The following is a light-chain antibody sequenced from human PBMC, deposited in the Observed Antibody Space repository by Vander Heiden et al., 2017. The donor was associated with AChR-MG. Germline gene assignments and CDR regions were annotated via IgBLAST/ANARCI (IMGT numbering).Light chain of an antibody. J-gene: IGKJ5*01. Sequence: ELVFTQSPATLSLSPGEGDTVSSRASASDSSSLDWYQQKPGQAPRLLIYDAANRGTRIPARFSGSGSGTDFTLTISSRGPEDFAVYSCQQRNNWPPKVTFGQGTRLEIK. V-gene: IGKV3-11*01. CDR1: ASDSSS. CDR2: DAA. CDR3: QQRNNWPPKVT.